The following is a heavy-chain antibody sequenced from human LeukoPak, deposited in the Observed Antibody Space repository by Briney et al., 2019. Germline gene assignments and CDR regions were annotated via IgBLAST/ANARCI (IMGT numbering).Heavy chain of an antibody. CDR3: ARDLHYYVSMDV. D-gene: IGHD3-10*02. J-gene: IGHJ6*02. CDR2: SGSDNKQ. V-gene: IGHV3-69-1*01. CDR1: GFSFINYW. Sequence: GCSLTLSSAASGFSFINYWMIWVRQAPRKVMEWVASSGSDNKQHYQESVKGRFAISRDNSKNTLFLQLHNLTVEDTALYYCARDLHYYVSMDVWGQGTTVTVSS.